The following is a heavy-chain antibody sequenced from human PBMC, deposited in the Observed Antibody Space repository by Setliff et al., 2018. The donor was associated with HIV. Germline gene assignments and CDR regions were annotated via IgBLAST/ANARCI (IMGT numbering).Heavy chain of an antibody. Sequence: SETLSLTCTVSGGSITSTSYYWTWIRQPAGKGLEWIGSIYYSGTTYYNPSLKGRITISVFTSSQQLSLTLTSVTPADTAVYYCARLRAAGTVHYFDPWGQGTQVTVSS. CDR1: GGSITSTSYY. D-gene: IGHD6-13*01. CDR3: ARLRAAGTVHYFDP. V-gene: IGHV4-39*01. CDR2: IYYSGTT. J-gene: IGHJ5*02.